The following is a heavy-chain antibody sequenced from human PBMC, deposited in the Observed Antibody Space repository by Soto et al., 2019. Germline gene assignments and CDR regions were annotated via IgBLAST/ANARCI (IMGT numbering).Heavy chain of an antibody. D-gene: IGHD6-13*01. Sequence: EVQLVESGGGLVKPGGSLRLSCAASGFTFSSYSMNWVRQAPGKGLEWVSTISSSSSYIYYADSVKGRFTISRDNAKNSLYLQVNSLRAEDTAVYYCAREGIAAALDYWGQGTLVTVSS. V-gene: IGHV3-21*01. CDR2: ISSSSSYI. CDR1: GFTFSSYS. J-gene: IGHJ4*02. CDR3: AREGIAAALDY.